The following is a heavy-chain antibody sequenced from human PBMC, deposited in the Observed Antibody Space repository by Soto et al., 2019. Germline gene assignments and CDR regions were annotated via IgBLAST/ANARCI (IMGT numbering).Heavy chain of an antibody. Sequence: PSETLSLTCNVSGGSISSSSYYWGWIRQPPGKGLEWIGSIYYSGSTYYNPSLKSRVTISVDTSKNQFSLKLSSVTAADTAVYYCARHKDTAMVTVGFDYWGQGTLVTVSS. CDR2: IYYSGST. CDR1: GGSISSSSYY. D-gene: IGHD5-18*01. J-gene: IGHJ4*02. CDR3: ARHKDTAMVTVGFDY. V-gene: IGHV4-39*01.